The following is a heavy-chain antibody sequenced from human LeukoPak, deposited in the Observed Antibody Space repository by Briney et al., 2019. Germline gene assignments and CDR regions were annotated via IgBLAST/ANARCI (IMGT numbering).Heavy chain of an antibody. CDR1: GFTFSSYA. CDR3: ARDRDYSFDY. CDR2: ISSSSDII. D-gene: IGHD2-21*01. J-gene: IGHJ4*02. V-gene: IGHV3-48*02. Sequence: TGGSLRLSCAASGFTFSSYAMSWVRQAPGKGLEWLSYISSSSDIISYADSVKGRFTISRDNAKNSLYLQMNSLRDEDTAVYYCARDRDYSFDYWGQGTLVTVSS.